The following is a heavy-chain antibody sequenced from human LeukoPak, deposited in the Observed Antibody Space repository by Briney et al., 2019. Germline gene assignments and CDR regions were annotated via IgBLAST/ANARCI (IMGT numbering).Heavy chain of an antibody. CDR1: GFTFSSYE. Sequence: GGSLRLSCAASGFTFSSYEMNWVRQAPGKGLEWVSHINSSGSTIYYTDSVKGRFTISRDNSKNSLYLQMNSLRAEDTAIYYCARTVARIGYWGQGTLVTVSS. CDR2: INSSGSTI. V-gene: IGHV3-48*03. J-gene: IGHJ4*02. CDR3: ARTVARIGY. D-gene: IGHD4-23*01.